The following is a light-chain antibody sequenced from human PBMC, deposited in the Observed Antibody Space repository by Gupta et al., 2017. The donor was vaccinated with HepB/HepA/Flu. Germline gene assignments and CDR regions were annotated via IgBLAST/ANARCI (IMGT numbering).Light chain of an antibody. CDR2: AAS. Sequence: DIQMSQSPSSLSASVGDRVTITCRASQSISSYLNWYQQKPGKAPKLLIYAASSLQSGVPSRFSGSGSGTDFTLTISSLQPEDFATYYCQQSDSTPCNFGQGTKLEIK. J-gene: IGKJ2*02. V-gene: IGKV1-39*01. CDR3: QQSDSTPCN. CDR1: QSISSY.